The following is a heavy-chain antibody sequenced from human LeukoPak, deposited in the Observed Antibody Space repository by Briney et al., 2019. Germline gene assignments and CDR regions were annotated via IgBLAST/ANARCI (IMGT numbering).Heavy chain of an antibody. V-gene: IGHV4-61*02. CDR1: GGSITSGSFY. CDR3: TRTGYSSGYVDY. J-gene: IGHJ4*02. D-gene: IGHD5-18*01. CDR2: LHTSGST. Sequence: SETLSLXCIVSGGSITSGSFYWSWIRQPAEKGLEWIGRLHTSGSTNYNPTLKSRVAISVDTSENQFSLKLNSVTAADTAVYYCTRTGYSSGYVDYWGQGTLVTVSS.